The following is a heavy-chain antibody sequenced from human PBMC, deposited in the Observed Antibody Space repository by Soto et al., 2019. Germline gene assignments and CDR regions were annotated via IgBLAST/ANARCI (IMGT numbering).Heavy chain of an antibody. Sequence: VWSLRLSCAASGFTFSRYWMHWVRQAPGKGLVWVSRIDSYGSRTSQVDSVEGRFTISRDNAKNAVYLEMHRLGVDDTAIYYCVRDNSHIIVTHFDLWGQGTLVSVS. D-gene: IGHD1-1*01. CDR3: VRDNSHIIVTHFDL. CDR2: IDSYGSRT. J-gene: IGHJ4*02. V-gene: IGHV3-74*01. CDR1: GFTFSRYW.